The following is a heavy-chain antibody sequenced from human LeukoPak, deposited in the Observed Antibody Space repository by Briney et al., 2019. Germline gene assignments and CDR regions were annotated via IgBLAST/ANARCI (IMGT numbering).Heavy chain of an antibody. J-gene: IGHJ4*02. Sequence: SETLSLTCAVYGGSFSGYYWSWIRQPPGKGLEWIGYIYYSGSTNYNPALKSRVTMSVDTSKNQFSLKLSSVTAADTAVYYCARALYGGNLYYFDYWGQGTLVTVSS. V-gene: IGHV4-59*12. CDR1: GGSFSGYY. CDR2: IYYSGST. D-gene: IGHD4-23*01. CDR3: ARALYGGNLYYFDY.